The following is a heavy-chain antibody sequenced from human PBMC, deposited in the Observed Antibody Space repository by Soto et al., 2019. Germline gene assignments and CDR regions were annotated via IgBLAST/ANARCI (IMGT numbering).Heavy chain of an antibody. J-gene: IGHJ4*02. CDR3: ARGGYYTSSSLYY. CDR2: INPVSGDT. Sequence: ASVKVSCKASGYTFTIYYMHWVRQAPGQGLEWMGIINPVSGDTSYAQKFQGTVTMTRDTSTSTVFMELSSLRSEDTALYYCARGGYYTSSSLYYWGQGTLVTVSS. D-gene: IGHD3-10*01. CDR1: GYTFTIYY. V-gene: IGHV1-46*01.